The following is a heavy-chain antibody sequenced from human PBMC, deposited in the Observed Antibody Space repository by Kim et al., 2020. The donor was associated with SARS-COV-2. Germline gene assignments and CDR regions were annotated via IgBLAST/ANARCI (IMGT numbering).Heavy chain of an antibody. CDR3: AREEKYSSSSIDYYYGMDV. Sequence: GGSLRLSCAASGFTFSSYAMHWVRQAPGKGLEWVAVISYDGSNKYYADSVKGRFTISRDNSKNTLYLQMNSLRAEDTAVYYCAREEKYSSSSIDYYYGMDVWGQGTTVTVSS. CDR1: GFTFSSYA. CDR2: ISYDGSNK. D-gene: IGHD6-6*01. J-gene: IGHJ6*02. V-gene: IGHV3-30-3*01.